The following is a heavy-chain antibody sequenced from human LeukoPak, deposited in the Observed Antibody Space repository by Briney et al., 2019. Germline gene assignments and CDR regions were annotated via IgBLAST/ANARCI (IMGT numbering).Heavy chain of an antibody. D-gene: IGHD6-13*01. V-gene: IGHV3-23*01. CDR3: SKDEWTAAGIFSPYGMDV. J-gene: IGHJ6*02. CDR1: GFTFSSYA. Sequence: PGGSLRLSCAASGFTFSSYAMSWVRQAPGKGLEWVSAISGSGGSTDYADSVKGRFTISRDNSKHTPYLQMNSLSAEDTAVYYCSKDEWTAAGIFSPYGMDVWGQGTAVTVSS. CDR2: ISGSGGST.